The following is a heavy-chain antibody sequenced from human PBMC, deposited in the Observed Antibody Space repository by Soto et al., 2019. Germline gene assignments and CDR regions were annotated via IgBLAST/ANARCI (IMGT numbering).Heavy chain of an antibody. CDR1: GFTFSSYA. J-gene: IGHJ4*02. CDR2: ISYDGSNK. CDR3: ARDTQSIAAAGTFDY. Sequence: QVQLVESGGGVVQPGRSLRLSCAASGFTFSSYAMHWVRQAPGKGLEWVAVISYDGSNKYYADSAMGRFTISRDNSKNTLYLQMNSLRAEDTAVYYCARDTQSIAAAGTFDYWGQGTLVTVSS. D-gene: IGHD6-13*01. V-gene: IGHV3-30-3*01.